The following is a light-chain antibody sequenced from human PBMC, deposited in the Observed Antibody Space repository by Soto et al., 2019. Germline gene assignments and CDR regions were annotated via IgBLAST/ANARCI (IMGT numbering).Light chain of an antibody. CDR3: QQYNNWPPIT. V-gene: IGKV3-15*01. J-gene: IGKJ5*01. CDR2: GAS. Sequence: VMKQSPGTLSVSPGERATLSCRASQSVSSKLAWYQQKPGQAPRLLIYGASTRATGIPARFSGSGSGTEFTLTISSLQSEDFAVYYCQQYNNWPPITFGQGTRLEIK. CDR1: QSVSSK.